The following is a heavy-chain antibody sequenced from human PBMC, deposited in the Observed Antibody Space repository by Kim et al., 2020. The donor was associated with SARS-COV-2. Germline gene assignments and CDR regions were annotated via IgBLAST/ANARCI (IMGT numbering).Heavy chain of an antibody. CDR3: ARDPGIQQVVPAAAAYYFDY. CDR1: GGSISGYY. J-gene: IGHJ4*02. Sequence: SETLSLTCTVSGGSISGYYWSWIRQPPGKGLEWIGYIYYSGSTNYNPSLKSRVTISVDTSKNQFSLKLSSVTAADTAVYYCARDPGIQQVVPAAAAYYFDYWGQGTLVTVSS. D-gene: IGHD2-2*01. V-gene: IGHV4-59*01. CDR2: IYYSGST.